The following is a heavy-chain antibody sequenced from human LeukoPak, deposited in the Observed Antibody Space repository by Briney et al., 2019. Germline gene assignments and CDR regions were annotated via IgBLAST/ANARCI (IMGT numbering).Heavy chain of an antibody. D-gene: IGHD2/OR15-2a*01. CDR1: GGSINNYY. CDR2: IYYTGST. J-gene: IGHJ4*02. Sequence: SETLSLTCTVSGGSINNYYWGWVRQPPGAGLEWLADIYYTGSTNYNPSLKTRLTISAYTSKNQFPPTLNSGTVADTAAHYCSRFSEYYASTTHSLDYWGQGILVTVSS. CDR3: SRFSEYYASTTHSLDY. V-gene: IGHV4-59*08.